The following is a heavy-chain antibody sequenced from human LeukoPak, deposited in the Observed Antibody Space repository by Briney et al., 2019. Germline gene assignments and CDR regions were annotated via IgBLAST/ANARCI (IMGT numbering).Heavy chain of an antibody. CDR3: ARGSGWLTGD. CDR1: GGYITNPY. D-gene: IGHD5-24*01. J-gene: IGHJ4*02. CDR2: IHYSGRT. V-gene: IGHV4-59*11. Sequence: SSETLSLTCTVSGGYITNPYWGWFRQPPGTGLEWIGFIHYSGRTDYNPSLESRVTILADTSKKQISLNLSSVTAADTAVYYCARGSGWLTGDWGQGTLVTVSS.